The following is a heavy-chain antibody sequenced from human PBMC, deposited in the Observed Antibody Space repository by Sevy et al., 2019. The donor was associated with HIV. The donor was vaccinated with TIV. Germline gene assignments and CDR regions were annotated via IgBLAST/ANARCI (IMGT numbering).Heavy chain of an antibody. D-gene: IGHD2-2*01. CDR3: ARSPPVVVVPGAPSWFDP. Sequence: TLSLTCAVHDGSFSGYYWNWIRQLPGKGLEWVGEINESGFTNYNPSLKSRVTISADTSKKQCALKLNSVTAVDSAVDCCARSPPVVVVPGAPSWFDPGGQGTLVTVSS. CDR2: INESGFT. CDR1: DGSFSGYY. V-gene: IGHV4-34*01. J-gene: IGHJ5*02.